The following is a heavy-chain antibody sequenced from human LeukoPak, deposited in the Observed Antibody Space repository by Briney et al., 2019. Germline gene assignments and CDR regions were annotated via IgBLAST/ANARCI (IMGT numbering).Heavy chain of an antibody. CDR1: GFTFSSFW. V-gene: IGHV3-7*01. Sequence: GGSLRLSCAASGFTFSSFWMTWVRQAPGKGLEWVANIKQDGSEKYYVDSVKGRFTISRDNAKNSLYLQVNSLRAEDTAVYYCARGSRFGVVGRDAFDIWGQGTVVTVSS. J-gene: IGHJ3*02. CDR3: ARGSRFGVVGRDAFDI. D-gene: IGHD3-3*01. CDR2: IKQDGSEK.